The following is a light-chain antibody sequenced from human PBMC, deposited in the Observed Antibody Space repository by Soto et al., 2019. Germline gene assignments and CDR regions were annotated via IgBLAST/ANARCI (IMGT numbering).Light chain of an antibody. V-gene: IGKV3-15*01. CDR1: QSINNN. J-gene: IGKJ2*01. Sequence: EIVMTQSPATLSVSPGERATLSCRASQSINNNLAWYQQKPGQAPSLLIYGASSRATGVPARFSGSGSGTEFTLTISSLQSDDFAVYYCQHYKTWPPYTFGMGTKLEIK. CDR3: QHYKTWPPYT. CDR2: GAS.